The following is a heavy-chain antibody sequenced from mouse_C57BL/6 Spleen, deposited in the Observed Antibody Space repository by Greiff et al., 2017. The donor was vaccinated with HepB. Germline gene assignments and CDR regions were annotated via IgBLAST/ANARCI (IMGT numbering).Heavy chain of an antibody. V-gene: IGHV5-17*01. J-gene: IGHJ3*01. D-gene: IGHD1-1*01. CDR3: ARSYYGKGAWFAY. CDR1: GFTFSDYG. CDR2: ISSGSSTI. Sequence: EVQVVESGGGLVKPGGSLKLSCAASGFTFSDYGMHWVRQAPEKGLEWVAYISSGSSTIYYADTVKGRFTISRDNAKNTLFLQMTSLRSEDTAMYYCARSYYGKGAWFAYWGQGTLVTVSA.